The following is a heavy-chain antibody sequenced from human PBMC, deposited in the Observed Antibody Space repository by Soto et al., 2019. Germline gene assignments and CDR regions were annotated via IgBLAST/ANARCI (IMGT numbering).Heavy chain of an antibody. CDR2: IDPSDSYT. D-gene: IGHD2-2*02. V-gene: IGHV5-10-1*01. CDR1: GHSSTSNW. J-gene: IGHJ5*02. Sequence: GESLKISCKGSGHSSTSNWISWVRQKPGKGLEWMGKIDPSDSYTNYSPSFQGHVTISADKSISTAYLQWSSLKASDTAMYYCARYIDYTMGGNWFDPWGQGTLVTVSS. CDR3: ARYIDYTMGGNWFDP.